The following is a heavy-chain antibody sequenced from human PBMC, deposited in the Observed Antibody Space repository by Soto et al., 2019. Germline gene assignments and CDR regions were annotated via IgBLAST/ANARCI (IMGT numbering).Heavy chain of an antibody. CDR2: ISAHNGNT. Sequence: QVHLVQSGAEVKKPGASVKVSCKASGYTFTSYGITWVRQAPGQGLEWMGWISAHNGNTDYAQKLQGRVIVTRDTSPSTAYMELRSLRSHDTAVYYCARGRYGDYWGQGALVTVSS. J-gene: IGHJ4*02. D-gene: IGHD1-1*01. CDR1: GYTFTSYG. CDR3: ARGRYGDY. V-gene: IGHV1-18*01.